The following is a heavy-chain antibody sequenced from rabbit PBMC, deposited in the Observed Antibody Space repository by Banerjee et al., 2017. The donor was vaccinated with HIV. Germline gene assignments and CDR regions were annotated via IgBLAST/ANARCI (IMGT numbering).Heavy chain of an antibody. J-gene: IGHJ3*01. CDR3: ARDPRAGGAAYGSGLDL. CDR1: GFSFSSSYW. D-gene: IGHD5-1*01. Sequence: QEQLEESGGDLVQPEGSLTLTCTASGFSFSSSYWICWVRQAPGKGLEWIACIYAGSGSTYYASWAKGRFTISKTSSPTVTLQMTSLTAADTATYFCARDPRAGGAAYGSGLDLWGPGTLVTVS. V-gene: IGHV1S45*01. CDR2: IYAGSGST.